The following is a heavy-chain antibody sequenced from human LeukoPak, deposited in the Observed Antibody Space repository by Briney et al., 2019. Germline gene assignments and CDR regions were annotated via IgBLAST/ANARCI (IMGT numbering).Heavy chain of an antibody. CDR2: INPNSGGT. Sequence: GASVKVSCKASGYTFTGYYMHWVRQAPGQGLEWMGWINPNSGGTNYAQKFQGRVTMTRDTTISTAYNELSRLRSDDTAAYYYARDEGYGDLSDAFVIWGQGTMVTVP. D-gene: IGHD4-17*01. J-gene: IGHJ3*02. V-gene: IGHV1-2*02. CDR1: GYTFTGYY. CDR3: ARDEGYGDLSDAFVI.